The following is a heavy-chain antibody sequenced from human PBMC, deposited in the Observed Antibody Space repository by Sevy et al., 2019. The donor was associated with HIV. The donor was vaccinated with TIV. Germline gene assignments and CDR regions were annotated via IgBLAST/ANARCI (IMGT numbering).Heavy chain of an antibody. D-gene: IGHD3-16*01. CDR2: MKSKTDGGTT. V-gene: IGHV3-15*01. CDR3: TTVGFPNWGSEAFDF. J-gene: IGHJ3*01. CDR1: GFTFSIIY. Sequence: GGSLRLSCAASGFTFSIIYMNWVRQSPGKGLEWVGRMKSKTDGGTTDYAATVKDRFTMSRDDSKNTLYMQMNSLKADDTAVYYCTTVGFPNWGSEAFDFWGQGTMVTVSS.